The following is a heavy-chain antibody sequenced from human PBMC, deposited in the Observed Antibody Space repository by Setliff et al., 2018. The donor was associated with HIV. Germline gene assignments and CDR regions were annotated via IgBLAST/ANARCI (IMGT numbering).Heavy chain of an antibody. V-gene: IGHV1-2*02. CDR2: INVNNDAT. D-gene: IGHD3-3*01. CDR1: GCTFTSHY. Sequence: ASVKVSCKASGCTFTSHYIHWVRQAPGQGLEWMGWINVNNDATNYAQKFQGRVSMTRDTSISTAYMELRSLTSDDTAVYYCARNMDMHYDFWSAYDYWGQGALVTVSS. J-gene: IGHJ4*02. CDR3: ARNMDMHYDFWSAYDY.